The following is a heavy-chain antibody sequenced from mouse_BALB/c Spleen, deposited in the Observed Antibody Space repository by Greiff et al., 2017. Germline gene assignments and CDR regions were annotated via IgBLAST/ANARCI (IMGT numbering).Heavy chain of an antibody. CDR1: GYTFTSYW. Sequence: DLVKPGASVKLSCKASGYTFTSYWINWINQRPGQGLEWIGRIAPGSGSTYYNEMFKGKATLTVDTSSSTAYIQLSSLSSEDSAVYFCAREEPDYYGYWGQGTTLTVSS. V-gene: IGHV1S41*01. CDR2: IAPGSGST. CDR3: AREEPDYYGY. D-gene: IGHD1-1*01. J-gene: IGHJ2*01.